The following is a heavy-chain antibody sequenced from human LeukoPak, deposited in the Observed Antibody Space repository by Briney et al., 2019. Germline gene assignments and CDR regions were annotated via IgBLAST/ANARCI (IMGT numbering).Heavy chain of an antibody. J-gene: IGHJ4*02. V-gene: IGHV3-33*08. Sequence: GGSLRLSCAASGNYWMHWVRQAPGKGLEWVAVIWYDGSNKYYADSVKGRFTISRDNSKNTLYLQMNSLRAEDTAVYYCARESWYYGSGIPGYFDYWGQGTLVTVSS. CDR2: IWYDGSNK. D-gene: IGHD3-10*01. CDR1: GNYW. CDR3: ARESWYYGSGIPGYFDY.